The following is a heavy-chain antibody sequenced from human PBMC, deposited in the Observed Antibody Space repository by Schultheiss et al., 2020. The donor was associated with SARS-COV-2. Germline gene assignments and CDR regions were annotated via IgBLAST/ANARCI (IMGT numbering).Heavy chain of an antibody. D-gene: IGHD1-26*01. Sequence: GESLKISCAASGFTFSSYAMSWVRQAPGKGLEWVSAISGSGGSTYYADSVKGRFTISRDNSKNTLYLQMNSLRAEDTAVYYCARDGTRSAYYFQHWGQGTLVTVSS. CDR2: ISGSGGST. CDR3: ARDGTRSAYYFQH. J-gene: IGHJ1*01. CDR1: GFTFSSYA. V-gene: IGHV3-23*01.